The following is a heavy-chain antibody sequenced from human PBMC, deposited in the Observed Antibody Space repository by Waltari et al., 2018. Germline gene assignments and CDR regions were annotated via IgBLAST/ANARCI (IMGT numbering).Heavy chain of an antibody. Sequence: QVQLQESGPGLVKPSQTLSLTCTVSGGSISSGSYYWSWIRQPAGKGLEWIGYIYTSGSTNYNPSLKSRVTISVDTSKNQFSLKLSSVTAADTAVYYCARDRYGDYDHYWGQGTLVTVSS. CDR3: ARDRYGDYDHY. CDR2: IYTSGST. V-gene: IGHV4-61*09. J-gene: IGHJ4*02. CDR1: GGSISSGSYY. D-gene: IGHD4-17*01.